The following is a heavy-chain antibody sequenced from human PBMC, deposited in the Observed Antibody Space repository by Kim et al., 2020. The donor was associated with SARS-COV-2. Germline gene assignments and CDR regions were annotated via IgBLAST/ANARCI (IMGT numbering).Heavy chain of an antibody. J-gene: IGHJ3*02. CDR1: GGSISSYY. Sequence: SETLSLTCTVSGGSISSYYWSWIRQPPGKGLEWIGYIYYSGSTNYNPSLKSRVTISVDTSKNQFSLKLSSVTAADTAVYYCARLLITMVQGVIITAFDIWGQGTMVTVSS. V-gene: IGHV4-59*13. CDR2: IYYSGST. CDR3: ARLLITMVQGVIITAFDI. D-gene: IGHD3-10*01.